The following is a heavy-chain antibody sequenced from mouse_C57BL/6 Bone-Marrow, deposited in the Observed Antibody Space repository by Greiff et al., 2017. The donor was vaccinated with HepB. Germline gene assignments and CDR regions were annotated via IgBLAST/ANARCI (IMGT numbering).Heavy chain of an antibody. Sequence: VQLKESGPGLVKPSQSLSLTCSVTGYSITSGYYWNWIRQFPGNKLEWMGYISYDGSNNYNPSLKNRISITRDTSKNQFFLKLNSVTTEDTATYYCARPYYGSPLYAMDYWGQGTSVTVSS. CDR2: ISYDGSN. V-gene: IGHV3-6*01. CDR3: ARPYYGSPLYAMDY. D-gene: IGHD1-1*01. CDR1: GYSITSGYY. J-gene: IGHJ4*01.